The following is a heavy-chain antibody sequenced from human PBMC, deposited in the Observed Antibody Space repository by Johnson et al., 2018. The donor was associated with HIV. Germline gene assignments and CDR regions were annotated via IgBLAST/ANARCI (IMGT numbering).Heavy chain of an antibody. V-gene: IGHV3-23*04. D-gene: IGHD6-25*01. CDR3: ATIAAHGAAFDI. Sequence: MLLVESGGGLVKPGGSLRLSCAASGFTFSSYAMSWVRQAPGKGLEWVSSISGSGGSTYYADSVKGRFTISRDNSKNTLYLQMNSLRPEDTAAYYCATIAAHGAAFDIWGQGTVVTVYS. CDR2: ISGSGGST. CDR1: GFTFSSYA. J-gene: IGHJ3*02.